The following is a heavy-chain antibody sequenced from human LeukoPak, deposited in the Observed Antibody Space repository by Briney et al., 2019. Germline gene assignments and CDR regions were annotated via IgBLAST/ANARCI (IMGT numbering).Heavy chain of an antibody. V-gene: IGHV3-49*03. D-gene: IGHD2-2*01. CDR1: GFTFGDYA. Sequence: PGRSLRLSCTASGFTFGDYAMSWFRQAPGKGLEWVGFVRSTSYGGATDYAASVKRRFTISRDDPKSIVYLLMNSLKTEDTAVYYSTRLRQDCSRNSCYYYFYYYYMDVWGKGTTVTVSS. CDR3: TRLRQDCSRNSCYYYFYYYYMDV. CDR2: VRSTSYGGAT. J-gene: IGHJ6*03.